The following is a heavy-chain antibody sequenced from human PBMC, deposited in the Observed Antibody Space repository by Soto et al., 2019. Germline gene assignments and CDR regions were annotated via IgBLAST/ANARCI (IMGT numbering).Heavy chain of an antibody. CDR3: ARDTQYLAGYYYGMDV. CDR1: GFTFSSYA. V-gene: IGHV3-30-3*01. J-gene: IGHJ6*02. CDR2: ISYDGSNK. Sequence: GGSLRLSCAASGFTFSSYAMHWVRQAPGKGLEWVAVISYDGSNKYYADSVKGRFTISRDNSKNTLYLQMNSLRAEDTAVYYCARDTQYLAGYYYGMDVWGPVPTVTFSS. D-gene: IGHD2-2*02.